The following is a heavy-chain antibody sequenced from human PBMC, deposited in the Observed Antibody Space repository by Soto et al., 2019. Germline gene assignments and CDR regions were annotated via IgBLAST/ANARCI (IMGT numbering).Heavy chain of an antibody. D-gene: IGHD3-16*02. V-gene: IGHV3-53*01. CDR2: IYSGGST. Sequence: GWSLRLSCAASGFTVSSNYMSWVRQAPGKGLEWVSVIYSGGSTYYADSVKGRFTISRDNSKNTLYLQMNSLRAEDTAVYYCARVDYVWGSYRYWGQGTLVTVSA. CDR3: ARVDYVWGSYRY. CDR1: GFTVSSNY. J-gene: IGHJ4*02.